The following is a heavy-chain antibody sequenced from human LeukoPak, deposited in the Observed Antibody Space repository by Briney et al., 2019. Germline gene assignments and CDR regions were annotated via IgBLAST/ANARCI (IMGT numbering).Heavy chain of an antibody. CDR2: IKQDGSEK. J-gene: IGHJ6*03. Sequence: GGSLRLSCAASGFTFSSYWMSWVRQAPGKGLEWVANIKQDGSEKYYVDSVKGRFTISRDNAKNSLYLQMNSLRAEDTAVYYCARDRSYGYRVYYMDVWGKGTTVTVSS. CDR3: ARDRSYGYRVYYMDV. V-gene: IGHV3-7*01. D-gene: IGHD5-18*01. CDR1: GFTFSSYW.